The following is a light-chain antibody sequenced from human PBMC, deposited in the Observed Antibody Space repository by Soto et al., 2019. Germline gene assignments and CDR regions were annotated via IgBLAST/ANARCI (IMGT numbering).Light chain of an antibody. CDR2: DAS. J-gene: IGKJ2*01. V-gene: IGKV1-5*01. Sequence: DIQMTQSPSTLSASVGDRVTITCRASQSISSWLAWYQQKPGKAPKLLIYDASSLESGVPSRFSGSGSGTECTLTISSLQPDDFATYYGQQYNSYSYTFGQGTKLEIK. CDR1: QSISSW. CDR3: QQYNSYSYT.